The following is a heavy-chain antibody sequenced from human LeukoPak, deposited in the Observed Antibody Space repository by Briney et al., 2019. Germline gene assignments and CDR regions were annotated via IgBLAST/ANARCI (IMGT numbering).Heavy chain of an antibody. V-gene: IGHV4-39*01. CDR3: ARYAVEYSGTYFDS. CDR1: GGSITRTNYY. D-gene: IGHD1-26*01. J-gene: IGHJ4*02. CDR2: IYYSGTT. Sequence: SETLSLTCTVSGGSITRTNYYWGWLRQYPGKGLEWIGSIYYSGTTYHNPSLKTRVTISVDTSKNQFSLKLNSVTAADTAVYYCARYAVEYSGTYFDSWGQGSLVTVSS.